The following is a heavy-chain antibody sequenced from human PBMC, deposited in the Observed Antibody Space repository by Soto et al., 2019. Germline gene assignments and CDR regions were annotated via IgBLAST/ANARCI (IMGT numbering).Heavy chain of an antibody. Sequence: VGSLRLSCAASGFSFSDYGFQWVRQAPGKGLEWVAVISHDGRDKYYADSVMGRFTVSRDNSKSTVYVQMNSLRPDDTAVYYCVRAPSSTVDYWGQGTLVTVSS. CDR3: VRAPSSTVDY. CDR2: ISHDGRDK. D-gene: IGHD2-2*01. CDR1: GFSFSDYG. V-gene: IGHV3-30*03. J-gene: IGHJ4*02.